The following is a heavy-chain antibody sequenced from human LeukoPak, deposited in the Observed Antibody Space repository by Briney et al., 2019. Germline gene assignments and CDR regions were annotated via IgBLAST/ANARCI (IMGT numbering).Heavy chain of an antibody. Sequence: GGSLRLSCAASGFTFSSYWMSWVRQAPGKGLEWVANIKQDGSEKYYVDSVKGRFTISRDNAKNSLYLQMNSLRAEDTAVYYCAKPLGIYYYCGMDVWGQGTTVTVSS. CDR1: GFTFSSYW. D-gene: IGHD1-26*01. V-gene: IGHV3-7*03. CDR2: IKQDGSEK. CDR3: AKPLGIYYYCGMDV. J-gene: IGHJ6*02.